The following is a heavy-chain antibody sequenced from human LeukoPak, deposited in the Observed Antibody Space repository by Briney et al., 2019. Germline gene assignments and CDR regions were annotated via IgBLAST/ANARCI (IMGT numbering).Heavy chain of an antibody. CDR2: IIPILGIA. D-gene: IGHD3-3*01. J-gene: IGHJ5*02. CDR3: ARAPLYYDFWSGYYSGFWFDP. CDR1: GGTFSSYA. Sequence: SVKVSCKASGGTFSSYAISWVRQAPGQGLEWMGRIIPILGIANYAQKFQGRVTITADKSTSTAYMELSSLRSEDSAVYYCARAPLYYDFWSGYYSGFWFDPWGQGTLVTVSS. V-gene: IGHV1-69*04.